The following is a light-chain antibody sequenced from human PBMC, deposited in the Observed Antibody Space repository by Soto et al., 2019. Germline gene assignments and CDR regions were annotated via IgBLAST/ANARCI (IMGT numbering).Light chain of an antibody. CDR1: QSVSSY. J-gene: IGKJ5*01. Sequence: EIVFTQSPASLSLSPGERATLSCRASQSVSSYLAWYQQKPGQAPRLLIYDASNRATGIPARFSGSGSGTDFTLTISSLEPEDFAVYYCQQRSNWPPFGQGTRLEI. CDR2: DAS. CDR3: QQRSNWPP. V-gene: IGKV3-11*01.